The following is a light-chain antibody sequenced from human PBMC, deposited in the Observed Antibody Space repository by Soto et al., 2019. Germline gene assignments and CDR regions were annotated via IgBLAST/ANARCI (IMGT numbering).Light chain of an antibody. V-gene: IGKV2-28*01. Sequence: DIVMTQSPLSLPVTPGEPASISCRSSQSLLHSNGYNYLDWYLQKPGQSRQLLIYLGSNRASGVPDRFSGSGSGTDFTLKISRVEADDVGVYYCMQALQTPYTFGQGTKLEIK. CDR1: QSLLHSNGYNY. CDR2: LGS. J-gene: IGKJ2*01. CDR3: MQALQTPYT.